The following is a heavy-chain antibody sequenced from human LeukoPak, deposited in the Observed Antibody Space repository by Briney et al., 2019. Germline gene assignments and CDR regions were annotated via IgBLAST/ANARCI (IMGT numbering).Heavy chain of an antibody. D-gene: IGHD3-9*01. J-gene: IGHJ4*02. V-gene: IGHV4-31*03. CDR2: VYHTGRI. CDR1: GGSITSGGYY. Sequence: SETLSLTCSASGGSITSGGYYWTWIRQHPEKGLEWIGYVYHTGRIRYNPSLESRVSMSIDTSKNQFSLNLNSVTAADTAVYYCARGLGDSFGFDYWGRGTLVTVSS. CDR3: ARGLGDSFGFDY.